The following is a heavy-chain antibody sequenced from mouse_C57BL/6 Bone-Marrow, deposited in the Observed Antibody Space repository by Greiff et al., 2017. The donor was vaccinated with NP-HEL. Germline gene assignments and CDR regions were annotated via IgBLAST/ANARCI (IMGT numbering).Heavy chain of an antibody. V-gene: IGHV5-6*02. J-gene: IGHJ1*03. CDR1: GFTFSSYG. Sequence: EVKVVESGGDLVKPGGSLKLSCAASGFTFSSYGMSWVRQTPDKRLEWVATISSGGSYTYYPDSVKGRFTISRDNAKNTLYLQMSSLKSEDTAMYYCARRWLLPYWYFDVWGTGTTVTVSS. D-gene: IGHD2-3*01. CDR2: ISSGGSYT. CDR3: ARRWLLPYWYFDV.